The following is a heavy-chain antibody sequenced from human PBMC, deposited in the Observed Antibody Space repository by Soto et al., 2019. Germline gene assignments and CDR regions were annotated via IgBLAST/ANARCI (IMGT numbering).Heavy chain of an antibody. CDR3: ARDPSGEYYRLDP. J-gene: IGHJ5*02. V-gene: IGHV1-69*06. Sequence: QVQLVQSGAEVKKPGSSVRVSCKASGGTFSNNAISWVRQAPGQGLEWMGGIIPVFDTTKYAQKFQGRVSITADKATSTAYMELTNLTSQDTAVYYCARDPSGEYYRLDPWGQGTLVTVSS. CDR1: GGTFSNNA. D-gene: IGHD2-8*02. CDR2: IIPVFDTT.